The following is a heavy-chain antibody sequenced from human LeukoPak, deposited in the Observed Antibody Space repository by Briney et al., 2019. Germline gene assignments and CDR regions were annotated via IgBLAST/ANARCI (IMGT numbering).Heavy chain of an antibody. V-gene: IGHV1-69*02. CDR3: ASSIYYDFWSGYSNWFDP. D-gene: IGHD3-3*01. J-gene: IGHJ5*02. CDR1: GGTFSSYT. CDR2: IIPILGIA. Sequence: SVKVSCKASGGTFSSYTISWVRQAPGQGLEWMGRIIPILGIANYAQKFQGRVTITADKSTSTAYMGPSSLRSEDTAVYYCASSIYYDFWSGYSNWFDPWGQGTLVTVSS.